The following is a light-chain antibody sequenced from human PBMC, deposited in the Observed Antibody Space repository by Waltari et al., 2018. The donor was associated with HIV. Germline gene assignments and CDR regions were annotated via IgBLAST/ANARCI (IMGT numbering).Light chain of an antibody. Sequence: QSALTQPASVSGSPGQSITISCTGTSSNVGSDDLVSWYQQHPGEAPKLIIYEVTKRASGVPDRFSASKAGASASLAITGLQAEDEADYFCQSYDRSLSAAVVFGGGTKLTVL. CDR3: QSYDRSLSAAVV. J-gene: IGLJ2*01. V-gene: IGLV2-14*02. CDR2: EVT. CDR1: SSNVGSDDL.